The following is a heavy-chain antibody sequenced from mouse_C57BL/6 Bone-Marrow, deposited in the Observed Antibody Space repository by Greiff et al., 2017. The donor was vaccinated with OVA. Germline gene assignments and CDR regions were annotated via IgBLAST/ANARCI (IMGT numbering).Heavy chain of an antibody. CDR2: IRSGGSYT. J-gene: IGHJ1*03. CDR1: GFTFSSYG. D-gene: IGHD2-5*01. CDR3: AIRYSNVKGDVDV. Sequence: DVKLVESGGDLVKPGGSLKLSCAASGFTFSSYGMSWVRQTPDQRLEWVATIRSGGSYTYYPDSVKGRFTISRDNATHTPSLQMSSLKSEDTAMYYCAIRYSNVKGDVDVWGTGTTVTVAA. V-gene: IGHV5-6*02.